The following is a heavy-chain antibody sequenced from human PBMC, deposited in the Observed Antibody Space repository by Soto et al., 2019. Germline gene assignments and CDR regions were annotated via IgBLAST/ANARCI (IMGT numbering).Heavy chain of an antibody. CDR1: GGSISSGGYY. J-gene: IGHJ4*02. CDR2: IYYSGST. V-gene: IGHV4-31*03. CDR3: ARSSHSTVTPLDY. Sequence: QVQLQESGPGLVKPSQTLSLTCTVSGGSISSGGYYWSWIRQHPGKGLEWIGYIYYSGSTYYNPSLRRRVTLSVDTSKNPFSLKLSSVTAADTAVYYCARSSHSTVTPLDYWGQGTLVTVSS. D-gene: IGHD4-17*01.